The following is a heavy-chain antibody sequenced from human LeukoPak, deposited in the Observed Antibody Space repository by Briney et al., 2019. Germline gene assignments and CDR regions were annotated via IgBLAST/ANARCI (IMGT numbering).Heavy chain of an antibody. V-gene: IGHV3-7*03. CDR3: ARGSRPVYNLLTGKRYFDY. J-gene: IGHJ4*02. CDR2: IKQDGSEK. Sequence: GGSLRLSCAASGFTFSSYWMSWVRQAPGKGLEWVANIKQDGSEKYYVDSVKGRFTISRDNAKNSLYLQMNSLRAEDTAVYYCARGSRPVYNLLTGKRYFDYWGQGTLLTVSS. CDR1: GFTFSSYW. D-gene: IGHD3-9*01.